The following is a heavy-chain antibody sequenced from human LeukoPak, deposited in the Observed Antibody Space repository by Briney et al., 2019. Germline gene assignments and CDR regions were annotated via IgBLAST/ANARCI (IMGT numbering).Heavy chain of an antibody. D-gene: IGHD3-22*01. CDR3: AKGGDYYDSSGYYYYYYMDV. V-gene: IGHV3-23*01. CDR1: GFIFSDYG. CDR2: ISGSGANT. Sequence: GGSLRLSCAASGFIFSDYGITWVRQAPGKGLEWVSGISGSGANTYFADSVKGRFTISRDNSKNTLYLQMNSLRAEDTAVYYCAKGGDYYDSSGYYYYYYMDVWGKGTTVTVSS. J-gene: IGHJ6*03.